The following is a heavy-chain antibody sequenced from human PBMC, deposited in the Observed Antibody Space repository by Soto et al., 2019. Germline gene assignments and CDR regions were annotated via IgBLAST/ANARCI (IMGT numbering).Heavy chain of an antibody. CDR2: ITGTGGNT. J-gene: IGHJ4*02. Sequence: GGSLRLSCAASGFIFSSYGMHWVRQAPGKGLEWVSSITGTGGNTYYADSVKGRFSISRDNSKNTLYLQMNSLRAGDTAAYYCAKEELGSSWLNIDYWGQGTLVTVSS. D-gene: IGHD6-13*01. CDR3: AKEELGSSWLNIDY. CDR1: GFIFSSYG. V-gene: IGHV3-23*01.